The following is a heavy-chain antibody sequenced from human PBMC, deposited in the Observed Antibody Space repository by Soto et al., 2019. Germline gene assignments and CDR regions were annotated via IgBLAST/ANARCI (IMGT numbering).Heavy chain of an antibody. D-gene: IGHD2-2*01. CDR2: IYYSGST. CDR3: ARHRNYCSSTSCYLGFDP. V-gene: IGHV4-59*08. J-gene: IGHJ5*02. Sequence: SETLSLTCTVSGGSISSYYWSWIRQPPGKGLEWIGYIYYSGSTNYNPSLKSRVTISVDTSKNQFSLKLSSVTAADTAVYYCARHRNYCSSTSCYLGFDPWGQGTLVTVSS. CDR1: GGSISSYY.